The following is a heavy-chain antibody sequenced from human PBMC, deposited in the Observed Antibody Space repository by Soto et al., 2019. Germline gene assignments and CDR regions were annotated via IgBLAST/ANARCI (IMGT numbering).Heavy chain of an antibody. J-gene: IGHJ4*02. CDR1: GFTFSSYS. Sequence: EVQLLESGGGLVQPGGSLRLSCAASGFTFSSYSMTWVRQAPGKGLEWVSDISGSGDNTYYADSVKGRFTISRDNSKDTLALQMNSLRAEDTALYYCAKRERWPASGPYWGQGTLVTVSS. D-gene: IGHD1-1*01. CDR3: AKRERWPASGPY. V-gene: IGHV3-23*01. CDR2: ISGSGDNT.